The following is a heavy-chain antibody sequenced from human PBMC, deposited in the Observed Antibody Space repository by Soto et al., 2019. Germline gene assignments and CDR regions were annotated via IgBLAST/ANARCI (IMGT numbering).Heavy chain of an antibody. CDR1: GFSLSTQGMC. CDR2: IYHSGST. CDR3: ASYRSYFDY. V-gene: IGHV4-30-2*01. J-gene: IGHJ4*02. Sequence: LGNPTQTLTLTCTFCGFSLSTQGMCVSWIRQPPGKGLEWIGYIYHSGSTYYNPSLKSRVTISVDRSKNQFSLKLSSVTAADTAVYYCASYRSYFDYWGQGTLVTVSS.